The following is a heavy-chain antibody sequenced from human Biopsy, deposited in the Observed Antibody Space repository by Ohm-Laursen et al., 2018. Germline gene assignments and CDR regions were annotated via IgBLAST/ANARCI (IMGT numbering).Heavy chain of an antibody. D-gene: IGHD2-2*01. CDR1: GYTFSSYG. Sequence: SSVKVSCKASGYTFSSYGINWVRQAPGQGLEWLGWISTYNGNTNYAQNLQGRVTMTTDTSTSTAYIKLRSLRSDDTAVYHCARGGTLVVVPTAVLHSFDIWSQGTMVTVSS. J-gene: IGHJ3*02. V-gene: IGHV1-18*01. CDR2: ISTYNGNT. CDR3: ARGGTLVVVPTAVLHSFDI.